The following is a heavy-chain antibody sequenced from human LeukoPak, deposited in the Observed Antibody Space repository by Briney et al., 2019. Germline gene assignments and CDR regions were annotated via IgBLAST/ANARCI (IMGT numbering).Heavy chain of an antibody. Sequence: GASVKVSCKASGYTFTSYGVSWVRQAPGQGLEWMGWISAYNGNTNYAQKLQGRVTMTTDTSTSTAYMELRSLRSDDTAVYYCARDLSYYYGSGSFPRSGFPIDYWGQGTLVTVSS. J-gene: IGHJ4*02. CDR3: ARDLSYYYGSGSFPRSGFPIDY. CDR2: ISAYNGNT. V-gene: IGHV1-18*01. CDR1: GYTFTSYG. D-gene: IGHD3-10*01.